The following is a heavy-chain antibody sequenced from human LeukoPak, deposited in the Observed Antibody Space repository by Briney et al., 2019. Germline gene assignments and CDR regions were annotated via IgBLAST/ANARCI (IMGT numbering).Heavy chain of an antibody. CDR1: GGSISISNYY. J-gene: IGHJ4*02. CDR3: ARKQWVMYYFDS. CDR2: FYYSGST. V-gene: IGHV4-39*01. Sequence: PSETLSLTCTVSGGSISISNYYWGWLRQPPRKGLEWIGSFYYSGSTYYNPSLKSRVTISVDTSKSQFSLKLSSVTAADTAVYYCARKQWVMYYFDSWGQGTLVTVSS. D-gene: IGHD6-19*01.